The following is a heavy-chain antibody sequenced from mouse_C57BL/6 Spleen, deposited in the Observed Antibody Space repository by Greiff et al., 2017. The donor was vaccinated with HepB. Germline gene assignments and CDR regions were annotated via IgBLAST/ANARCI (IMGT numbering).Heavy chain of an antibody. CDR2: IRNKANGYTT. V-gene: IGHV7-3*01. Sequence: EVMLVESGGGLVQPGGSLSLSCAASGFTFTDYYMSWVRQPPGKALEWLGFIRNKANGYTTEYSASVKGRFTISRDNSQSILYLQMNALRAEDSATYYCARYTAQATYYFDYWGQGTTLTVSS. J-gene: IGHJ2*01. CDR3: ARYTAQATYYFDY. CDR1: GFTFTDYY. D-gene: IGHD3-2*02.